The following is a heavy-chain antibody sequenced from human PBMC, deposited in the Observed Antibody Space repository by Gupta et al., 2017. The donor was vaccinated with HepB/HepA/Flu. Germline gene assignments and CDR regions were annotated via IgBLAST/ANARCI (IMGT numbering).Heavy chain of an antibody. CDR2: ISDDSSNK. J-gene: IGHJ4*02. CDR3: AKVQVSAGARGYDSLGY. Sequence: QLQLVESGGGVVQPGRSLRLSCAASGFTCSRHGMPWVRQAPGKGLEWVALISDDSSNKFYLDSGKGRFTISRDNSNNTLYLQMDSLSHEERAVYYCAKVQVSAGARGYDSLGYWGQGTLVTVSS. D-gene: IGHD5-12*01. CDR1: GFTCSRHG. V-gene: IGHV3-30*18.